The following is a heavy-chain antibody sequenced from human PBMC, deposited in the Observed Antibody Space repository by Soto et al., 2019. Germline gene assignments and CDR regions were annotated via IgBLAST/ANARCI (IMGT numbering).Heavy chain of an antibody. CDR1: GFTFTSSA. CDR2: SVVGSGNT. V-gene: IGHV1-58*01. Sequence: QMQLVQSGPEVKKPGTSVKVSCKASGFTFTSSAVQWVRQARGQRLEWIGWSVVGSGNTNYASKFQERVTINRDMSTITAHTDLSSLGSEDTAVHYCTVTGGTTDYWGQGTLVTVSS. D-gene: IGHD3-16*01. J-gene: IGHJ4*02. CDR3: TVTGGTTDY.